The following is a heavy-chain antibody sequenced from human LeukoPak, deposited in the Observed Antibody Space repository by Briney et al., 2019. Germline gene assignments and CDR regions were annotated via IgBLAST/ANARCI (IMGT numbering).Heavy chain of an antibody. CDR2: INHSGST. J-gene: IGHJ4*02. CDR3: ARGPRIRVYYYDSSGYYPDGDY. CDR1: GGSISSYY. D-gene: IGHD3-22*01. Sequence: SETLSLTCTVSGGSISSYYWSWIRQPPGKGLEWIGEINHSGSTNYNPSLKSRVTISVDTSKNQFSLKLSSVTAADTAVYYCARGPRIRVYYYDSSGYYPDGDYWGQGTLVTVSS. V-gene: IGHV4-34*01.